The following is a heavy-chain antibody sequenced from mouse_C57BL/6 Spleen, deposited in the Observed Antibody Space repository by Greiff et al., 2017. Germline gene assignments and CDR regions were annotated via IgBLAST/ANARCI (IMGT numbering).Heavy chain of an antibody. D-gene: IGHD1-1*01. V-gene: IGHV1-82*01. Sequence: VQLQQSGPELVKPGASVKISCKASGYAFSSSWMNWVKQRPGKGLEWIGRIYPGDGDTNYNGKFKGKATLTADKSSSTAYMQLSSLTSEDSAVYFCARLLRYAMDCWGQGTSVTVSS. J-gene: IGHJ4*01. CDR2: IYPGDGDT. CDR3: ARLLRYAMDC. CDR1: GYAFSSSW.